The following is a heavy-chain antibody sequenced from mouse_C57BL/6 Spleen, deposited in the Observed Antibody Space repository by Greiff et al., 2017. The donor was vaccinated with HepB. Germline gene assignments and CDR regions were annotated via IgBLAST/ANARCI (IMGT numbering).Heavy chain of an antibody. CDR2: IHPNSGST. D-gene: IGHD1-1*01. Sequence: QVQLQQPGAELVKPGASVKLSCKASGYTFTSYWMHWVKQRPGQGLEWIGMIHPNSGSTNYNEKFKSKATLTVDTSSSTAYMQHSSLTSEDSAVYYCASVITTVVAPCDYWGQGTTLTVSS. CDR3: ASVITTVVAPCDY. J-gene: IGHJ2*01. V-gene: IGHV1-64*01. CDR1: GYTFTSYW.